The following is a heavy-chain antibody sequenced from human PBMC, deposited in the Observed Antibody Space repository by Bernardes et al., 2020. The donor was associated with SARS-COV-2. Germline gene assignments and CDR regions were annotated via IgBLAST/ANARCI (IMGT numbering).Heavy chain of an antibody. V-gene: IGHV3-30*18. CDR2: IAYDGSRK. CDR1: GFSFSSFG. Sequence: SLRLSCVASGFSFSSFGMHWVRQAPGKGLEWVAVIAYDGSRKYYADSVKGRFTISRDNSKKTLFLEMDSLRPEDTALYYCAKTPPSTVTTEPYFFDSWGQGTLVTVSS. CDR3: AKTPPSTVTTEPYFFDS. J-gene: IGHJ4*02. D-gene: IGHD4-17*01.